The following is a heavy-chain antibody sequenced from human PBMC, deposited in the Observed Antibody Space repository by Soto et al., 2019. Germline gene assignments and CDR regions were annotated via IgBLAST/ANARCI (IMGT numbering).Heavy chain of an antibody. CDR1: GGSISSGDYY. D-gene: IGHD3-3*01. CDR3: ARDLRFLEWLFSFDP. Sequence: SETLCLTCTVSGGSISSGDYYWSWIRQPPGKGLEWIGYIYYSGSTYYNPSLKSRVTISVDTSKNQFSLKLSSVTAADTAVYYCARDLRFLEWLFSFDPWGQGTLVTVSS. CDR2: IYYSGST. V-gene: IGHV4-30-4*01. J-gene: IGHJ5*02.